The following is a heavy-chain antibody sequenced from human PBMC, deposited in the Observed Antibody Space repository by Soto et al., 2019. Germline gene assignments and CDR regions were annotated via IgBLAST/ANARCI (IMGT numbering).Heavy chain of an antibody. Sequence: ASVKVSCKASGYTFTGYYMYWVRQSPGQGLEWMGWINPNSGGTNYAQKFQGWVTMTRDTSISTAYMELSRLRSDDTAVCYCARGPAVAGSLVNNWFDPWGQGTLVTVSS. J-gene: IGHJ5*02. CDR2: INPNSGGT. CDR3: ARGPAVAGSLVNNWFDP. V-gene: IGHV1-2*04. CDR1: GYTFTGYY. D-gene: IGHD6-19*01.